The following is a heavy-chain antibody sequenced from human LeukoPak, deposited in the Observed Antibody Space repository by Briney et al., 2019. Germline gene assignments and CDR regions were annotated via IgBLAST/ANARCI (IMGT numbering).Heavy chain of an antibody. V-gene: IGHV4-4*07. Sequence: KPSETLSLTCTVYGGSISSYYWSWIRQPAGKGLEWIGRIYTSGSTNYNPSLKSRVTMSVDTSKNQFSLKLSSVTAADTAVYYCARVRSAARPDGDYFDYWGQGTLVTVSS. CDR3: ARVRSAARPDGDYFDY. CDR2: IYTSGST. D-gene: IGHD6-6*01. CDR1: GGSISSYY. J-gene: IGHJ4*02.